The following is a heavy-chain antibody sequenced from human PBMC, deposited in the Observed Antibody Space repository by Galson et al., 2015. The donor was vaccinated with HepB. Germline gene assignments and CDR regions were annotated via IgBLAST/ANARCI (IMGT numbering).Heavy chain of an antibody. Sequence: SLRLSCAASGFTFSDYFMSWIRQVPGKGLEWVSYISSSGSLIYYADSVKGRFTISRDNAKNSLYLQMNSLRAEDTAVYYCARAFGSGWYWDYWGQGTLVTVSS. CDR1: GFTFSDYF. J-gene: IGHJ4*02. CDR3: ARAFGSGWYWDY. CDR2: ISSSGSLI. D-gene: IGHD6-19*01. V-gene: IGHV3-11*01.